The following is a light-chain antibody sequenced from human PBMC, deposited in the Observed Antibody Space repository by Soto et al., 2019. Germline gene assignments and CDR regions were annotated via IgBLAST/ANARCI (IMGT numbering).Light chain of an antibody. J-gene: IGKJ1*01. Sequence: DIVLTQSPGTLSLSPGERATLSCRASQSVSNSYLAWYQQKPGQAPRLLIYGASSRATGIPDRFSCDGSGTDFTLTISSLEPEDFVVYYCQHYGTSTTWTFGQGTKVEVK. CDR3: QHYGTSTTWT. V-gene: IGKV3-20*01. CDR2: GAS. CDR1: QSVSNSY.